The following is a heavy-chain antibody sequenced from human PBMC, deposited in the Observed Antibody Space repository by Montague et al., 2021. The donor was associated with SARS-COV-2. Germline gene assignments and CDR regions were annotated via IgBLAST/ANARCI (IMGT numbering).Heavy chain of an antibody. CDR2: IWYDGSKN. Sequence: SLRLSCSASGFTFSSYGMHWVRQAPGKGLEWVAIIWYDGSKNYYADSVKGRFTISRDNSKNTLYLQMNTLRAEDTAVYYCAQDSSSGSDWYYYYGMDVWGQGTTVTVSS. CDR3: AQDSSSGSDWYYYYGMDV. CDR1: GFTFSSYG. J-gene: IGHJ6*02. D-gene: IGHD6-13*01. V-gene: IGHV3-33*06.